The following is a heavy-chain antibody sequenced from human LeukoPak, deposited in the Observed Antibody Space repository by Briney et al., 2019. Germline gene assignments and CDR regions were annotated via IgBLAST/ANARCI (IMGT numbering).Heavy chain of an antibody. CDR1: GYSFTSYW. D-gene: IGHD4-17*01. J-gene: IGHJ4*02. CDR2: IYPGDSDT. Sequence: GESLKISCKGSGYSFTSYWIGWVRQMPGKGLEWMGIIYPGDSDTRYSPSFQGQVTISADKSISTAYLQWSSLKASDTAMYYCARQKNDYGDYGDFGYWGQGTLVTVSS. CDR3: ARQKNDYGDYGDFGY. V-gene: IGHV5-51*01.